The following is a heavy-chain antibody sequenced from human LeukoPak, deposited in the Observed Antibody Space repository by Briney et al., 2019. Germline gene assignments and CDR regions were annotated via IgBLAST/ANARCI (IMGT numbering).Heavy chain of an antibody. CDR3: ANDYVWGSYLADAFDI. J-gene: IGHJ3*02. V-gene: IGHV3-23*01. D-gene: IGHD3-16*02. CDR2: ISGSGGST. CDR1: GFTFSSYA. Sequence: GGSLRLSCAASGFTFSSYAMSWVRQAPGKGLEWVSAISGSGGSTYYADSVEGRFTISRDNSKNTLYLQMNSLRAEDTAVYYCANDYVWGSYLADAFDIWGQGTMVTVSS.